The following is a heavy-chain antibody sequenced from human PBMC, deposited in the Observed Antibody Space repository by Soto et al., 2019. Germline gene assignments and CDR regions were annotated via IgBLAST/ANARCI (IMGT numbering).Heavy chain of an antibody. D-gene: IGHD6-13*01. CDR1: GYTFTSYA. Sequence: ASVKVSCKASGYTFTSYAMHWVRQAPGQRLEWMGWINAGNGNTKYSQKFQGRATITRDTSASTAYMELSSLRSEDTAVYYCARDRGPSSSWYGFLLFDYWGQGTLVTVSS. J-gene: IGHJ4*02. V-gene: IGHV1-3*01. CDR2: INAGNGNT. CDR3: ARDRGPSSSWYGFLLFDY.